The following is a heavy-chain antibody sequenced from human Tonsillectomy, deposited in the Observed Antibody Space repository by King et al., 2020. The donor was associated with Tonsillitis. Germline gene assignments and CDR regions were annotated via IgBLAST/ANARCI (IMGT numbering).Heavy chain of an antibody. CDR2: ISDSGRKT. Sequence: VQLVESGGGLVQPGGSLRLSCAASGFTFSSYAMSWVRQTPEKGLEWVSAISDSGRKTYYADSVRGRFTISRDNSKGTLSLQMNSLRAEDTAVYYCAKETSQSFSDCWGQGTLVTVS. J-gene: IGHJ4*02. V-gene: IGHV3-23*04. D-gene: IGHD1-26*01. CDR3: AKETSQSFSDC. CDR1: GFTFSSYA.